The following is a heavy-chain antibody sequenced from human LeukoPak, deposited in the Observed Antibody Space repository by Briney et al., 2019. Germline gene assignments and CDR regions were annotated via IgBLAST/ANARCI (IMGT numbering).Heavy chain of an antibody. Sequence: PSETLSLTCTVSGGSISSSSYYWGWIRQPPGKGLEWIGSIYYSGSTYYNPSLKSRVTISIGTSKNQFSLKMSSVTAADTAVYYYARLSGYKYGRGHYYFDYWGLGTLVTVSS. CDR3: ARLSGYKYGRGHYYFDY. CDR2: IYYSGST. V-gene: IGHV4-39*01. D-gene: IGHD5-18*01. CDR1: GGSISSSSYY. J-gene: IGHJ4*02.